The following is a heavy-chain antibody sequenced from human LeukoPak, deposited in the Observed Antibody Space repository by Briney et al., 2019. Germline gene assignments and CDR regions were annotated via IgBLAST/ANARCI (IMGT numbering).Heavy chain of an antibody. CDR2: IYYIGST. V-gene: IGHV4-59*08. CDR3: ARQTGLTLNYYYMDV. Sequence: SETLSLTCTVSGGSIIIYYWSWIRQPPGKGLEWIAYIYYIGSTNYDPSLKSRVTISVDTSKNQFSLKLSSVTAADTAVYYCARQTGLTLNYYYMDVWGKGTTVTVSS. D-gene: IGHD1-14*01. J-gene: IGHJ6*03. CDR1: GGSIIIYY.